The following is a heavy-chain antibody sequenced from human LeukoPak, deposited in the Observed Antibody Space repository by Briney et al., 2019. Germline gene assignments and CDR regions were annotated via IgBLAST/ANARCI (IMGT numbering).Heavy chain of an antibody. CDR1: RFIFSNYW. J-gene: IGHJ4*02. V-gene: IGHV3-74*01. CDR3: ARGASSGYRIDY. D-gene: IGHD3-16*02. Sequence: GGSLRLSCAASRFIFSNYWMHWVRQVPGKGLVWVSRIKTDGTTTNYADSVQGRFTISRDNAKNMLYLQMNSLRAEDTAVYYCARGASSGYRIDYWGQGTLVTVSS. CDR2: IKTDGTTT.